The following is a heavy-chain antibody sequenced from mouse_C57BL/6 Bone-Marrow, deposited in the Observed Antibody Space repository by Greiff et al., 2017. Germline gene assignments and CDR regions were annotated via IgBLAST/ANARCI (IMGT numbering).Heavy chain of an antibody. CDR2: IWRGGST. D-gene: IGHD1-1*01. J-gene: IGHJ3*01. Sequence: VKLMESGPGLVQPSQSLSITCTVSGFSLTSYGVHWVRQSPGKGLEWLGVIWRGGSTDYNAAFMSRLSITKDNSKSQVFFKMNSLQADDTAIYYCAKGPYCYGSSLAYWGQGTLVTVSA. CDR1: GFSLTSYG. V-gene: IGHV2-5*01. CDR3: AKGPYCYGSSLAY.